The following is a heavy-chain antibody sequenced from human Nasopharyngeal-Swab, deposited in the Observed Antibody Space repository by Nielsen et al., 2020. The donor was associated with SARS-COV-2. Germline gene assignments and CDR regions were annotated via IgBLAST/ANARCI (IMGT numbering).Heavy chain of an antibody. V-gene: IGHV3-48*04. Sequence: QAPGKGLEWVSYISSSSSTIYYADSVKGRFTISRDNAKNSLYLQMNSLRAEDTAVYYCARDPRSGMHYYYGMDVWGQGTTVTVSS. CDR3: ARDPRSGMHYYYGMDV. J-gene: IGHJ6*02. CDR2: ISSSSSTI. D-gene: IGHD1-14*01.